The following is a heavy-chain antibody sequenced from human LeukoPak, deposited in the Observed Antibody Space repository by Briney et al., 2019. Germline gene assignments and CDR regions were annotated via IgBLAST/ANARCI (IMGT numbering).Heavy chain of an antibody. V-gene: IGHV3-23*01. J-gene: IGHJ4*02. CDR2: TSGRGDSA. CDR1: GFTFSSYG. D-gene: IGHD4-11*01. Sequence: GGTLRLSCAASGFTFSSYGMSWVRQAPGKGLEWVSSTSGRGDSAYYADSVKGRFTISRDNSKNTLYLQMNSLRGDDTAVYYCAKTQSRTTMTRAGSEFDSWGQGTLATVSS. CDR3: AKTQSRTTMTRAGSEFDS.